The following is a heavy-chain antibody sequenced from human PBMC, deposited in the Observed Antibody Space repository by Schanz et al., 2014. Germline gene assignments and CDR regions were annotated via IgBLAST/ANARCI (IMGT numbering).Heavy chain of an antibody. CDR2: VGSGRSAYT. V-gene: IGHV3-11*06. J-gene: IGHJ6*02. D-gene: IGHD1-26*01. Sequence: QVQLVDSGGGLVKPGGSLRLSCAASGFTFSDYYMTWIRQAPGKGLEWVSFVGSGRSAYTEHADSVKGRFTISRDNAKYSLYRQMYSLRVDDTAVYYCARSGACHHDYYYCCYGVDVWGQGTTVTVSS. CDR3: ARSGACHHDYYYCCYGVDV. CDR1: GFTFSDYY.